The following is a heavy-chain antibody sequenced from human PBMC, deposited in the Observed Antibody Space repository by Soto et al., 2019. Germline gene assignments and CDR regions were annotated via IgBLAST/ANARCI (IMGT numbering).Heavy chain of an antibody. J-gene: IGHJ4*02. CDR1: GGSISSSSYY. CDR2: IYYSGST. Sequence: SETLSLTCTVSGGSISSSSYYWGWISQPPGKGLEWIGSIYYSGSTYYNPSLKSRVTISVDTSKNQFSLKLSSVTAADTAVYYCARGYSYGYFDYWGQGTLVTVSS. D-gene: IGHD5-18*01. CDR3: ARGYSYGYFDY. V-gene: IGHV4-39*01.